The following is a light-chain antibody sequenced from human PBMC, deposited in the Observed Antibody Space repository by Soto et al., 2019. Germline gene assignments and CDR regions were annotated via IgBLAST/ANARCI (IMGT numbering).Light chain of an antibody. Sequence: QSALTQPPSASGTPGQRVTISCSGSSSNIGGNSVSWYQQLPGTAPKLLIYDDNKRPSGIPDRFSGSKSGTSATLGITGFQTGDEADYYCGSWDSSLSAYVFGTGTKVTV. CDR2: DDN. CDR1: SSNIGGNS. J-gene: IGLJ1*01. CDR3: GSWDSSLSAYV. V-gene: IGLV1-51*01.